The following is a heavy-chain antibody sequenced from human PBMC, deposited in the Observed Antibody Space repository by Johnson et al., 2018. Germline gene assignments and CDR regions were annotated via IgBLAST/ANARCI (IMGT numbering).Heavy chain of an antibody. Sequence: QVQLVESGAEVKKPGSSVKVSCKASGGTFSNFAFSWVRQAPGQGLEWMGGIIPIFGTANYAQKFQGRVTITADGSTTAYMELSILTSEDTAVYYCARGYYSDTSGYYPDYAAVDIWGQGTMVTVSS. D-gene: IGHD3-22*01. CDR2: IIPIFGTA. CDR1: GGTFSNFA. V-gene: IGHV1-69*01. CDR3: ARGYYSDTSGYYPDYAAVDI. J-gene: IGHJ3*02.